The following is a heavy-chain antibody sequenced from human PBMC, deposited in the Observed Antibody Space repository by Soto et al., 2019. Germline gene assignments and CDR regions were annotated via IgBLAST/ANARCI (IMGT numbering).Heavy chain of an antibody. CDR3: ARDQGSHPGD. Sequence: QVQLQESGPGLVRPSGTVSLPCAVSGLSISSGAWWGWVRQPPGKGLEWIGEIHHSGSANYNPSLKSRVTLSVVPSKDLFSLTLISVTAADTAFYYCARDQGSHPGDWGQGTLVSVSS. CDR2: IHHSGSA. V-gene: IGHV4-4*02. D-gene: IGHD6-13*01. CDR1: GLSISSGAW. J-gene: IGHJ4*02.